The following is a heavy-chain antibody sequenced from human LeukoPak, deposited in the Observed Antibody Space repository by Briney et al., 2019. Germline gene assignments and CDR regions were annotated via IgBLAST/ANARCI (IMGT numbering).Heavy chain of an antibody. Sequence: GGSLRLSCAASGFTFSSYAMSWVRQAPGKGLQWVSVISGSDGSTYYADSVKGRFTISRDNSKNTLYLQMNSLRAEDTAVYYCARDNPPDIVVVPAAIRGPPYGMDVWGQGTTVTVSS. CDR2: ISGSDGST. CDR1: GFTFSSYA. J-gene: IGHJ6*02. V-gene: IGHV3-23*01. D-gene: IGHD2-2*01. CDR3: ARDNPPDIVVVPAAIRGPPYGMDV.